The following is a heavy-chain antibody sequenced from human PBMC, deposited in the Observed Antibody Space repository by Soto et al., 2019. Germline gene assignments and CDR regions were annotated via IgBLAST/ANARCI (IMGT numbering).Heavy chain of an antibody. D-gene: IGHD5-12*01. V-gene: IGHV4-59*01. Sequence: QVQLQESGPGLVKPSETLSLTCFVSGGSITSSYWIWIRQPPGKGLEWIGYIYDSGNTNYNPSLNSRVTISVDTSKHQFSLKLSSVTAADTAVYYCARGSGYSGSSCWDYWGQGTLVTVSS. CDR1: GGSITSSY. CDR3: ARGSGYSGSSCWDY. J-gene: IGHJ4*02. CDR2: IYDSGNT.